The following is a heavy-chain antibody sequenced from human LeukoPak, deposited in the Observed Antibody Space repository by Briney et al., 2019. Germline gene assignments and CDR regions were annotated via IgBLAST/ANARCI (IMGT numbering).Heavy chain of an antibody. CDR1: GFTFSISA. J-gene: IGHJ4*02. CDR3: AKDKRWESPHYLDS. CDR2: ISASGGST. Sequence: GGSLRLSCAASGFTFSISAMRWVRQVPGKGLEGVSGISASGGSTSYADSVRGRFTISRDNSKNKLYVQMNSLRDDDTAVYYCAKDKRWESPHYLDSWGQGTLVTVSS. V-gene: IGHV3-23*01. D-gene: IGHD1-26*01.